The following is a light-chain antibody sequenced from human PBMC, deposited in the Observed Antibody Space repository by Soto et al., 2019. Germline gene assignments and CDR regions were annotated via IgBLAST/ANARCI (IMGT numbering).Light chain of an antibody. J-gene: IGKJ2*01. CDR3: QQYKSYSPYT. CDR2: TAS. V-gene: IGKV1-5*03. Sequence: DIQMTQSPSTLSASVGDRVTITCRSSQSISSWLAWYQQKPGKAPRLLIYTASSLESGVPSRFSGSGSGTEFTRTISSLQPDDFATYYCQQYKSYSPYTFGHGTKLQIK. CDR1: QSISSW.